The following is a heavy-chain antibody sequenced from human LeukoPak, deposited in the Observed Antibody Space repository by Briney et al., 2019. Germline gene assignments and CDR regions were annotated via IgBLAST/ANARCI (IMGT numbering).Heavy chain of an antibody. V-gene: IGHV4-59*01. CDR1: GGSISSYY. Sequence: SETLSLTCTAAGGSISSYYGSWSRQPPGKGLGWIGCIYYSGSTNYNPSLKSRVTISVDTSKNQFSLKLSSVTAADTAVYYCARSVGYSGYDLRYYYYMDVWGKGTTVTISS. CDR2: IYYSGST. D-gene: IGHD5-12*01. CDR3: ARSVGYSGYDLRYYYYMDV. J-gene: IGHJ6*03.